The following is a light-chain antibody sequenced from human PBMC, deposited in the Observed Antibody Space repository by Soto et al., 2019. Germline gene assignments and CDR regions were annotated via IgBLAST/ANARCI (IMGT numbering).Light chain of an antibody. CDR2: GAS. CDR3: QQYNHWVT. Sequence: EMVMTQSPASLSVSPGGRATLSCRASERVGRNVAWYQQIPGQSPRLLIYGASTRAAGIPARFSGNGSGTDFTLTISSLQSEDFALYYCQQYNHWVTFGAGTTIDIK. J-gene: IGKJ3*01. V-gene: IGKV3-15*01. CDR1: ERVGRN.